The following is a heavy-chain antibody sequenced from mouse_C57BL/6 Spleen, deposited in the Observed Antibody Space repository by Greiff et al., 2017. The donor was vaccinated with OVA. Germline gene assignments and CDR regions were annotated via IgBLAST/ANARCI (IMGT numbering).Heavy chain of an antibody. CDR3: ARNSRGYDEGWSFAY. CDR1: GFSLTSYA. V-gene: IGHV2-9-1*01. Sequence: VKVVESGPGLVAPSQSLSITCTVSGFSLTSYAISWVRQPPGKGLEWLGVIWTGGGTNYNSALKSRLSISKDNSKSQVFLKMNSLQTDDTARYYCARNSRGYDEGWSFAYWGQGTLVTVSA. J-gene: IGHJ3*01. CDR2: IWTGGGT. D-gene: IGHD2-2*01.